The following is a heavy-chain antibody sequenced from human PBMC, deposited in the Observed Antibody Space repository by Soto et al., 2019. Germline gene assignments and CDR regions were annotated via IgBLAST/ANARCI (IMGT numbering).Heavy chain of an antibody. CDR3: ARSYSSYVFDWFDP. CDR2: ISAYNGNT. D-gene: IGHD6-6*01. CDR1: GYTFTSYG. Sequence: GASVKVSCKASGYTFTSYGISWVRQAPGQGLEWMGWISAYNGNTNYARKLQGRVTISVDTSKNQFSLKLSSVTAADTAVYYCARSYSSYVFDWFDPWGLGTLVTVSS. J-gene: IGHJ5*02. V-gene: IGHV1-18*01.